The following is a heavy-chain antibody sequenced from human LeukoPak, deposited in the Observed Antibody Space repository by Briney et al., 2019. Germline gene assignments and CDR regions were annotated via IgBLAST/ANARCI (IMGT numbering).Heavy chain of an antibody. CDR1: GFTFSSYS. V-gene: IGHV3-48*04. J-gene: IGHJ4*02. CDR2: ISSSSSTI. Sequence: GGSLRLSCAASGFTFSSYSMNWVRQAPGKGLEWVSYISSSSSTIYYADSVKGRFTISRDNAKNSLYLQMNSLRAEDTAVYYCARHVYCSSTSCYRLDYWGQGTLVTVSS. D-gene: IGHD2-2*02. CDR3: ARHVYCSSTSCYRLDY.